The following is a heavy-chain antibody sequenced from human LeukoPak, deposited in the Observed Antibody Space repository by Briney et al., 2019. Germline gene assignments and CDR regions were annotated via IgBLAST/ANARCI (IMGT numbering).Heavy chain of an antibody. D-gene: IGHD3-16*01. V-gene: IGHV4-4*09. CDR1: GVSISGYY. J-gene: IGHJ6*04. CDR3: ARFTYTTRPSDV. CDR2: IYSSGST. Sequence: SETLSLTCSVSGVSISGYYWSWIRQPPGQTLEWIGYIYSSGSTNYNPSLQTRVTMSVDTSMNQFSLRLSSVPAADTAVYYCARFTYTTRPSDVWGKGTTDTASS.